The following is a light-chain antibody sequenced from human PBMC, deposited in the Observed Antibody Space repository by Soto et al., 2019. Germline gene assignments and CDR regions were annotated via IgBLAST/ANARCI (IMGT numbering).Light chain of an antibody. J-gene: IGKJ1*01. Sequence: EILLTQSPATLSLSPGERATLSCRASQSVSSYLAWYQQKPGQVPRLVIYDASNRATGIPGRFSGSGSGTDFTLTISSLEPEDFGVYYCQQRSSWPRTFGQGTKVEIK. CDR1: QSVSSY. V-gene: IGKV3-11*01. CDR2: DAS. CDR3: QQRSSWPRT.